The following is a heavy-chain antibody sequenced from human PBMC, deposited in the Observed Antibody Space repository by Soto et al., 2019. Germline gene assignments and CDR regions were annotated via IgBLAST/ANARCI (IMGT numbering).Heavy chain of an antibody. D-gene: IGHD2-2*02. V-gene: IGHV3-23*01. CDR3: AKEAEENEQVPIPGDN. Sequence: GGSLRLSCVASGFTFRNHAMTWVRQAPGKGLEWVSGISGSGTMKYYADSVRGHFIISRDNAKNTLHLQMDNLRVEDTAVYYCAKEAEENEQVPIPGDNWGQGTLGTVSS. CDR1: GFTFRNHA. CDR2: ISGSGTMK. J-gene: IGHJ4*02.